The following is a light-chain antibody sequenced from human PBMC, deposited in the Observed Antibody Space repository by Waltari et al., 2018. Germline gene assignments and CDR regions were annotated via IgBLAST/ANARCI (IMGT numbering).Light chain of an antibody. CDR1: SSDVGGYNY. J-gene: IGLJ2*01. CDR2: DVS. CDR3: CSFAGSHTYVV. Sequence: QSALTQPRSVSGSPGQSVTISCTGTSSDVGGYNYVSWYQQHPGKAPTLMIYDVSKRPSGVPDRFSGSKSGHTASLTISGLQTEDEADYYCCSFAGSHTYVVFGGGTKLTVL. V-gene: IGLV2-11*01.